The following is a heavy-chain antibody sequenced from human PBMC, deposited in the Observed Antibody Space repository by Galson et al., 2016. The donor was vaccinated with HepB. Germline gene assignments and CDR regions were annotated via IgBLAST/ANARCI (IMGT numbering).Heavy chain of an antibody. CDR1: GFDFSSYG. CDR2: ISFDGSNK. CDR3: AKLMREIVVSRQYFDF. D-gene: IGHD3-22*01. V-gene: IGHV3-30*18. J-gene: IGHJ4*01. Sequence: SLRLSCAASGFDFSSYGMQWVRQAPGKELEWVAMISFDGSNKYFAGSVKGRFTISRDNSKNTLYLQMNSLRPEDTAVYYCAKLMREIVVSRQYFDFWGQGTLVTVSS.